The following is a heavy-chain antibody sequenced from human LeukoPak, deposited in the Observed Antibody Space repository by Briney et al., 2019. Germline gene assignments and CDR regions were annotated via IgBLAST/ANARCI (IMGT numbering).Heavy chain of an antibody. CDR1: GYTLSDLY. Sequence: ASVKVSCKVSGYTLSDLYMQWVRQAPGKGLEWMGGYDPEDGETIFAQKFQGRVTMTEDTSSDIAYMELGSLRSDDTAVYYCATEPNWGSGTGAWGQGTLVTVSS. J-gene: IGHJ4*02. CDR2: YDPEDGET. V-gene: IGHV1-24*01. CDR3: ATEPNWGSGTGA. D-gene: IGHD3-16*01.